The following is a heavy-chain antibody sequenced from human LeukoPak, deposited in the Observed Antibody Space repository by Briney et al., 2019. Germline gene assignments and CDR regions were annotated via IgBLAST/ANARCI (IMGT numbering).Heavy chain of an antibody. Sequence: ASVKVSCKASGYTFSNYYIHWVRQAPGQGLEWMGWINPNSGGTNYAQKFQGRVTMTRDTSISTAYMELSRLRSDDTAVYYCARDRLKGRGGTAFGYWGQGTLVTVSS. J-gene: IGHJ4*02. CDR2: INPNSGGT. CDR3: ARDRLKGRGGTAFGY. D-gene: IGHD3-16*01. V-gene: IGHV1-2*02. CDR1: GYTFSNYY.